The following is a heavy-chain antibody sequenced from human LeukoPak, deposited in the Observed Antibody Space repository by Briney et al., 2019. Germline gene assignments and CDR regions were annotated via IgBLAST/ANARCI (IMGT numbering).Heavy chain of an antibody. CDR3: ARDFRPNYYSNYLDY. J-gene: IGHJ4*02. Sequence: GGSLRLSCAASGFTFSSYAMHWVRQAPGKGLEWVAVISYDGSNKYYADSVKGRFTISRDNSKNTLYLQMNSLRAEDTAVYYCARDFRPNYYSNYLDYWGQGTLVTVSS. CDR2: ISYDGSNK. CDR1: GFTFSSYA. D-gene: IGHD4-11*01. V-gene: IGHV3-30-3*01.